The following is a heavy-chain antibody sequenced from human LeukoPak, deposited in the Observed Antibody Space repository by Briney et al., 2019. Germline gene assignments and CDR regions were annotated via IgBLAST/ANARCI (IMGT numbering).Heavy chain of an antibody. CDR1: GFTFSSYA. D-gene: IGHD6-19*01. CDR2: IKQDGNER. J-gene: IGHJ4*02. Sequence: GGSLRLSCAASGFTFSSYAMSWVRQAPGKGLEWVANIKQDGNERYYVDSVKGRFTISRDNAKNSLYLQMNSLRADDTGVYYCAGSGWQVYFDYWGQGTLVTVSS. V-gene: IGHV3-7*01. CDR3: AGSGWQVYFDY.